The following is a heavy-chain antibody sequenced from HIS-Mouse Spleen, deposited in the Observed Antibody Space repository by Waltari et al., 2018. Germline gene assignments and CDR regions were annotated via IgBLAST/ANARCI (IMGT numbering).Heavy chain of an antibody. CDR1: GGSISSYY. CDR2: IYTSGST. V-gene: IGHV4-4*07. D-gene: IGHD3-3*01. J-gene: IGHJ3*02. CDR3: ARDFHDFWSGYYGGDKKHDAFDI. Sequence: QVQLQESGPGLVKPSETLSLTCTVSGGSISSYYWSWIRQPAGKGLEWLGRIYTSGSTHYNPSLKGRVPMSVDTSKNQFSLKLSSVTAADTAVYYCARDFHDFWSGYYGGDKKHDAFDIWGQGTMVTVSS.